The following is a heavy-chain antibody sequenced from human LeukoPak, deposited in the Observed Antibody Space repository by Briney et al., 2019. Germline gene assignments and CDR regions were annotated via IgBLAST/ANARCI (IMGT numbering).Heavy chain of an antibody. CDR1: GFTFSDYY. CDR3: AAIAAYYYGSGSYPFDY. V-gene: IGHV3-11*01. CDR2: ISSSGSTI. D-gene: IGHD3-10*01. Sequence: PGGSLRLSCAASGFTFSDYYMSWIRQAPGKGLEWVSYISSSGSTIYYADSVKGRFTISRDNAKNSLYLQMNSLRAEDTAVYYCAAIAAYYYGSGSYPFDYWGQGTLVTVSS. J-gene: IGHJ4*02.